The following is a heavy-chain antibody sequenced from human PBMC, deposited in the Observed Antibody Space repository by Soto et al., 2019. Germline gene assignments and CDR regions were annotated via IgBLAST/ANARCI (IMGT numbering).Heavy chain of an antibody. V-gene: IGHV3-23*01. CDR3: AKDLSYDFWSGYTDAFDI. Sequence: EVQLLESGGGLVQPGGSLRLSCAASGFTFSSYAMSWVRQAPGKGLEWVSAISGSGGSTYYADSVKGRFTFSRDNSKNTLYLQMNSLRAEDTAVYYCAKDLSYDFWSGYTDAFDIWGQGTMVTVSS. CDR2: ISGSGGST. D-gene: IGHD3-3*01. J-gene: IGHJ3*02. CDR1: GFTFSSYA.